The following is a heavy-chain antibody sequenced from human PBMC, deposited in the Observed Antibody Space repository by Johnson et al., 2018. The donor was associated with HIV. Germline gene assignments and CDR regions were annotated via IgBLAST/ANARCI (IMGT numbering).Heavy chain of an antibody. CDR1: GFSISSNY. Sequence: VQLVESGGGVVRPGGSLRLSCAASGFSISSNYMSWIRQAPGKGLEWVSVIYRAGSTYYADSVKDRFTISRDISKNTIYLQMNSLGDEDTAMYYCARDGTETGPDDAFDIWGQGTMVTVSS. J-gene: IGHJ3*02. CDR3: ARDGTETGPDDAFDI. V-gene: IGHV3-66*01. D-gene: IGHD1-1*01. CDR2: IYRAGST.